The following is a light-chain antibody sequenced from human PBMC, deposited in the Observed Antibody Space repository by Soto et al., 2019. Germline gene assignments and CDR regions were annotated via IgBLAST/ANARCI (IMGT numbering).Light chain of an antibody. V-gene: IGKV3-20*01. CDR2: GAS. CDR3: QQYGSAPRLT. CDR1: QSVSSSF. J-gene: IGKJ4*01. Sequence: DIVLTQSPGTLSLSPGDRATLSCRASQSVSSSFLAWYQQKPDQAPRLLIHGASSSATGIPDRFSGSGSWTDCTLTINRLEPEDFAVYYCQQYGSAPRLTFGGGTKVEIK.